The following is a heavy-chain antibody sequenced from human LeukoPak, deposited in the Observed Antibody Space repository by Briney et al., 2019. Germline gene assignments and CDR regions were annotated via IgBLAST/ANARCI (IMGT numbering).Heavy chain of an antibody. V-gene: IGHV3-21*01. Sequence: GGSLRLSCAASGFTFSSYSMNWVRQAPGKGLEWVSSISSSSSYIYYADSVKGRFTISRDNAKNSLYLQMNSLRAEDTAVYYCARGLLGYSSGWYYFDYWGKGTLVTVSS. CDR3: ARGLLGYSSGWYYFDY. CDR2: ISSSSSYI. D-gene: IGHD6-19*01. CDR1: GFTFSSYS. J-gene: IGHJ4*02.